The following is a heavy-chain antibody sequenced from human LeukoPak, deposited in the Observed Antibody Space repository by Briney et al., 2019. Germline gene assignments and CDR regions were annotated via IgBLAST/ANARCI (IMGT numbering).Heavy chain of an antibody. V-gene: IGHV1-69*13. D-gene: IGHD3-3*01. J-gene: IGHJ4*02. CDR1: GYTFTGYY. Sequence: ASVKVSCKASGYTFTGYYMHWVRQAPGQGLEWMGGIIPIFGTANYAQKFQGRVTITADESTSTAYMELSSLRSEGTAVYYCAVLEWPRGDYWGQGTLVTVSS. CDR3: AVLEWPRGDY. CDR2: IIPIFGTA.